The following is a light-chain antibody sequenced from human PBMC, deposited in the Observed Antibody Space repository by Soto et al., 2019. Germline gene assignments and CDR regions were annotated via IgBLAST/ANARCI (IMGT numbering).Light chain of an antibody. Sequence: QSVLTQSPSASASLGASVKLTCTLSSGHSSYAIAWHQQQPEKGPRYLMKLDSDGSHTKGDAIPDRFSGSSSGAERYLPISSLXXXDXADYYCQTWGTGIHVVFGGGTKLTVL. V-gene: IGLV4-69*01. CDR2: LDSDGSH. CDR3: QTWGTGIHVV. CDR1: SGHSSYA. J-gene: IGLJ2*01.